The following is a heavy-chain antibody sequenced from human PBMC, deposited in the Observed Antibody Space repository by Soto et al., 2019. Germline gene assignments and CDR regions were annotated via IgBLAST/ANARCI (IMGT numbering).Heavy chain of an antibody. V-gene: IGHV3-7*01. CDR2: IKEDGSRK. Sequence: GGSLRLSCADSGFILRNYWMSWVRQAPGMGLQWVASIKEDGSRKYYADSVKGRFTVSRDNSKNTLHLQMSSLRVDDTAVYYCARGLYCSSTGCLAPADYWGQGTPVTVSS. CDR1: GFILRNYW. CDR3: ARGLYCSSTGCLAPADY. D-gene: IGHD2-2*01. J-gene: IGHJ4*02.